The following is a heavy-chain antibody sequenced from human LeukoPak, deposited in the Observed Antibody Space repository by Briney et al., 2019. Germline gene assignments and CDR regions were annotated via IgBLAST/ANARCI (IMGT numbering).Heavy chain of an antibody. V-gene: IGHV3-7*01. CDR3: ARIYLKMASAS. J-gene: IGHJ5*02. D-gene: IGHD2-8*01. CDR2: IKEDGSEK. Sequence: ETLSLTCTVSGYSISSGYYWGWIRQPPGKGLEWVANIKEDGSEKYYVDSVKGRFTISRDNAKSSVSLQMNSLRAEDTGVYYCARIYLKMASASWGQGTLVTVSS. CDR1: GYSISSGYY.